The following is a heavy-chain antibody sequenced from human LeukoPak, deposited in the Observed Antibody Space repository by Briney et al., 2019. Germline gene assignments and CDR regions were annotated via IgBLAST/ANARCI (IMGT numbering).Heavy chain of an antibody. Sequence: ASVKVSCKASGYTFANYYMHWVRQAPGQGLEWMGIINPSGGSTSYAQRFQGRVTMTRDTSTSTVYMELSSLRSEDTAVYYCARAEMIAAAGPNDAFDIWGQGTMVTVSS. CDR3: ARAEMIAAAGPNDAFDI. D-gene: IGHD6-13*01. CDR2: INPSGGST. CDR1: GYTFANYY. J-gene: IGHJ3*02. V-gene: IGHV1-46*01.